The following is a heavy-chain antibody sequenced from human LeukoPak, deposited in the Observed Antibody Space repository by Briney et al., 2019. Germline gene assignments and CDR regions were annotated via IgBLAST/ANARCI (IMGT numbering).Heavy chain of an antibody. D-gene: IGHD4-11*01. V-gene: IGHV1-69*02. J-gene: IGHJ4*02. CDR1: GGTFSSYT. CDR2: IIPILGIA. CDR3: ARVRSNSNLDY. Sequence: ASVKFSCKASGGTFSSYTISWVRQAPGQGLEWMGRIIPILGIANYAQKFQGRVTITADKSTSTAYMELSSLRSEGTAVYYCARVRSNSNLDYWGQGTLVTVSS.